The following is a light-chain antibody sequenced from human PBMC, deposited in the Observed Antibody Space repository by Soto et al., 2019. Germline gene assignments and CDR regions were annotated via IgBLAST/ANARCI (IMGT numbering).Light chain of an antibody. CDR3: AAWDDSLNGVV. CDR2: SNN. V-gene: IGLV1-44*01. CDR1: SSNIGSNN. J-gene: IGLJ2*01. Sequence: QSVLTQPPSASGTPGQRVTISCSGSSSNIGSNNVNWYQQLPGTAPKLLIYSNNQRPSGVPDRFSGSKSGPSASLAISGLQSEDEGDYDCAAWDDSLNGVVFGGGTKLTVL.